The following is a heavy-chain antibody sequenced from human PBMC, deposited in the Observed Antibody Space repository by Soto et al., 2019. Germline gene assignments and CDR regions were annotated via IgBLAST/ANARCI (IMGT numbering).Heavy chain of an antibody. D-gene: IGHD3-22*01. CDR2: INPNSGGT. CDR3: ARFSGDVVIEYGMDV. Sequence: ASVKVSCKASGYTFTGYYMHWVRQAPGQGLEWMGWINPNSGGTNYAQKFQGWVTMTRDTSISTAYMELSRLRSDDTAVYYCARFSGDVVIEYGMDVCGQGTTVTVS. V-gene: IGHV1-2*04. J-gene: IGHJ6*02. CDR1: GYTFTGYY.